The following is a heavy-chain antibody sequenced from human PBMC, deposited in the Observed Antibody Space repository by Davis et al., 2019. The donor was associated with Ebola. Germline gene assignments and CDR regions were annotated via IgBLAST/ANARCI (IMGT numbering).Heavy chain of an antibody. J-gene: IGHJ4*02. CDR3: ARDKDGDYALDY. V-gene: IGHV3-74*01. Sequence: GESLKISCAASGFTFSSYWMHWVRQAPGKGLVWVSRINSDGSSTSYADSVKGRFTISRDNAKNTLYLQMNSLRAEDTAVYYCARDKDGDYALDYWGQGTLVTVSS. D-gene: IGHD4-17*01. CDR1: GFTFSSYW. CDR2: INSDGSST.